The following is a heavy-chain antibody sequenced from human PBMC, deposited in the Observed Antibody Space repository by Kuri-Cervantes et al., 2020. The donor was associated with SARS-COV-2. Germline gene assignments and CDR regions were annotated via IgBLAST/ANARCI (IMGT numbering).Heavy chain of an antibody. CDR2: ISYDGSNK. Sequence: GESLKISCAASGFTFSSYAMHWVRQAPGKGLEWVAVISYDGSNKYYADSVKGRFTISRDNSKNTLYLQMNSLRAEDTAVYYCARSPHSNYDILTGYYFGWFDPWGQGTLVTVSS. J-gene: IGHJ5*02. CDR1: GFTFSSYA. CDR3: ARSPHSNYDILTGYYFGWFDP. V-gene: IGHV3-30*01. D-gene: IGHD3-9*01.